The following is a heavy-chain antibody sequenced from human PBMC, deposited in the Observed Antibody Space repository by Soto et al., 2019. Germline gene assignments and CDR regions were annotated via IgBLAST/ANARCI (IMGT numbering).Heavy chain of an antibody. D-gene: IGHD3-10*01. CDR3: ARGRAVRGPQPGYYYMDV. CDR1: GGSISRGGYY. Sequence: QVQLQESGPGLVKPSQTLSLTCTVSGGSISRGGYYWSWIRQHPGKGLEWIGYIYYSGSTYYNPAIKSRVTISVDTSKNQFSLKLSSVTAADTAVYYCARGRAVRGPQPGYYYMDVWGKGTTVTVSS. J-gene: IGHJ6*03. CDR2: IYYSGST. V-gene: IGHV4-31*03.